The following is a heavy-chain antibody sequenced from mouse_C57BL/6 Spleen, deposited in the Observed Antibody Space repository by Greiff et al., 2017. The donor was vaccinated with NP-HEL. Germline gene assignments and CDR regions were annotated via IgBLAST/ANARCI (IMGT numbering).Heavy chain of an antibody. CDR3: ARDLRNYDGYFYAMDY. D-gene: IGHD2-3*01. CDR2: IHPNSGST. Sequence: VQLQQPGAELVKPGASVKLSCKASGYTFTSYWMHWVKQRPGQGLEWIGMIHPNSGSTNYNEKFKSKATLTVDKSSSTAYMQLSSLTSEDSAVYYCARDLRNYDGYFYAMDYWGQGTSVTVSS. V-gene: IGHV1-64*01. J-gene: IGHJ4*01. CDR1: GYTFTSYW.